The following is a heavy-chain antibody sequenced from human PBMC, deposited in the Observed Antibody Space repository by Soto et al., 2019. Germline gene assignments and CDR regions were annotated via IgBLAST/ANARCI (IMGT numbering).Heavy chain of an antibody. J-gene: IGHJ6*03. CDR1: GFTFSSYW. V-gene: IGHV3-74*01. CDR2: ITSDGSST. D-gene: IGHD2-2*01. CDR3: AREGPTSSTSCDMDV. Sequence: EVQLVESGGGLVQPGGSLRLSCAASGFTFSSYWMHWVRQAPGKGLVWVSRITSDGSSTSYADSVKGRFTVSRDNAKNTRYLQMNSLRAEDTAVYYCAREGPTSSTSCDMDVGGKGTTVTVSS.